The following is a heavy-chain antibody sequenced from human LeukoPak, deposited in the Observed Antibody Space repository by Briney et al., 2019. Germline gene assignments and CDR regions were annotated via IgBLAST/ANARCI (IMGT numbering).Heavy chain of an antibody. CDR1: GFTFSHYA. J-gene: IGHJ5*02. CDR2: LTDSGDAT. V-gene: IGHV3-23*01. CDR3: ARGYSHNSGGWLDP. D-gene: IGHD5-12*01. Sequence: GGSLRLSCAVSGFTFSHYAMSWDRQAPGTGLEWVGSLTDSGDATYYADSVKGRLTISRDNSNSTLYLHISGLRDEDTAVYYCARGYSHNSGGWLDPWGQGTLVTVSS.